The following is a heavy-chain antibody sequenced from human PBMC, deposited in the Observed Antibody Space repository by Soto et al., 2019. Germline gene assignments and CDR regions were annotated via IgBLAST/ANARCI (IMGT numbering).Heavy chain of an antibody. V-gene: IGHV1-69*12. Sequence: QVQLVQSGAEVKKPGSSVKVSCKASGGAFSTYAISWVRQAPEQGLEWMGGIIPLFGTTNYAPKFQGRVTITADESTSTAYMELSSLTSEDTAVYYCAREDGYNWVSPFDIWGQGTVVTVSS. D-gene: IGHD5-12*01. CDR3: AREDGYNWVSPFDI. CDR1: GGAFSTYA. J-gene: IGHJ3*02. CDR2: IIPLFGTT.